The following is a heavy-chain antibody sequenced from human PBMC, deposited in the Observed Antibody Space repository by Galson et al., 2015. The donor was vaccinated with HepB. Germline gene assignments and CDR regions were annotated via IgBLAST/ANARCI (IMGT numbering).Heavy chain of an antibody. J-gene: IGHJ4*02. D-gene: IGHD6-13*01. V-gene: IGHV3-73*01. CDR3: ARLGDFSGYSSS. Sequence: SLRLSCAASGFTFSGSAIHWVRQASGRGLEWVGRIRSKASNYATEYTPSLKGRFTISRDDSQNMAYLHMNGLKTEDTAVYYCARLGDFSGYSSSWGQGTLVTVSS. CDR2: IRSKASNYAT. CDR1: GFTFSGSA.